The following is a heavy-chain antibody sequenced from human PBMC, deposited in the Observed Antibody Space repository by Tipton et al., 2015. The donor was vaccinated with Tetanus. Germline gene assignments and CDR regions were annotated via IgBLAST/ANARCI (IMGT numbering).Heavy chain of an antibody. J-gene: IGHJ4*02. CDR1: GGSFSDYY. CDR2: IHPSGII. Sequence: LRLSCALYGGSFSDYYWTWIRQPPGKGLEWIGEIHPSGIINYSPSLQSRVTMLVETSENQLSLRLNSVTSADTAVYYCARTSGYMYSDCWGQGTLVTVSS. D-gene: IGHD3-3*01. CDR3: ARTSGYMYSDC. V-gene: IGHV4-34*01.